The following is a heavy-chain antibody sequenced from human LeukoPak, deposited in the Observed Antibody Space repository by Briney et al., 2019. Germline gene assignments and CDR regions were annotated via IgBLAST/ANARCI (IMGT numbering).Heavy chain of an antibody. V-gene: IGHV1-18*01. CDR2: ISAYNGNT. CDR1: GYTFTSYG. J-gene: IGHJ3*02. D-gene: IGHD3-16*01. Sequence: GESLKISCKGSGYTFTSYGISWVRQAPGQGLEWMGWISAYNGNTNYAQKLQGRVTMTTDTSTSTAYMELRSLRSDDTAVYYCARGTRGDDAFDIWGQGTMVTVSS. CDR3: ARGTRGDDAFDI.